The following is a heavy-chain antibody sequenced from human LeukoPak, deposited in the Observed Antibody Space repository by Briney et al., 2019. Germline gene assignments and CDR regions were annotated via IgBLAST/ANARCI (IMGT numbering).Heavy chain of an antibody. D-gene: IGHD7-27*01. CDR1: GYTFTDSY. J-gene: IGHJ1*01. Sequence: SVKVSCKASGYTFTDSYLHWVRQAPGQGLEWMGGIIPIFGTGNYAQKFQGRVTITADKSTNTAYMELSSLKSEDTAVYYCARDHDLTGTYEYLKYWGQGTLVSVSS. CDR2: IIPIFGTG. CDR3: ARDHDLTGTYEYLKY. V-gene: IGHV1-69*06.